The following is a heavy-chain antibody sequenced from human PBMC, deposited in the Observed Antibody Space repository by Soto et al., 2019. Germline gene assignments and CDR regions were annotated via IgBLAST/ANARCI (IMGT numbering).Heavy chain of an antibody. V-gene: IGHV3-48*02. CDR1: GFTFSSYS. CDR2: ISGSSGTI. J-gene: IGHJ4*02. Sequence: EVQVVESGGGLVQPGGSLRLSCEASGFTFSSYSMNWVRQAPGKGLEWVSYISGSSGTIYYADSVKGRFTISRDNANNSVYLQMNSLRDEDTAMYYCARKTAIPVAGTHPFDYWGQGTLVTVSS. D-gene: IGHD6-19*01. CDR3: ARKTAIPVAGTHPFDY.